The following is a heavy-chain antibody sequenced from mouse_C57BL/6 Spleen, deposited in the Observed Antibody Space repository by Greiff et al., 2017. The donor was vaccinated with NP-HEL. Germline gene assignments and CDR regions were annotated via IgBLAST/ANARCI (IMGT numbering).Heavy chain of an antibody. Sequence: VQLQQSGPVLVKPGASVKMSCKASGYTFTDYYMTWVKQSPGQSLEWIGVINPYNGGTSYNQKFKGKATLTVDKSSSTAYMELNSLTSEDAAVYYCARDDYYYAMDYWGQGTSVTVSS. CDR2: INPYNGGT. V-gene: IGHV1-19*01. CDR3: ARDDYYYAMDY. J-gene: IGHJ4*01. CDR1: GYTFTDYY. D-gene: IGHD2-4*01.